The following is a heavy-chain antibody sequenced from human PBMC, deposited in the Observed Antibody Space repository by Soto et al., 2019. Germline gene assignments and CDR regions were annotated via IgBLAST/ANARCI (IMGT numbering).Heavy chain of an antibody. CDR1: GFTFSSYA. J-gene: IGHJ3*02. V-gene: IGHV3-30-3*01. Sequence: LRLSCAASGFTFSSYAMHWVRQAPGKGLEWVAVISYDGSNKYYADSVKGRFTISRDNSKNTLYLQMNSLRAEDTAVYYCARQPVVVAATFAFDIWGQGTMVTVSS. D-gene: IGHD2-15*01. CDR3: ARQPVVVAATFAFDI. CDR2: ISYDGSNK.